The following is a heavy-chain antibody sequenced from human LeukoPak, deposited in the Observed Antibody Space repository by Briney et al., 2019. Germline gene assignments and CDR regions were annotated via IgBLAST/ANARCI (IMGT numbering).Heavy chain of an antibody. V-gene: IGHV3-30*18. CDR1: GFTFSSYG. CDR2: ISYDGSNK. J-gene: IGHJ4*02. D-gene: IGHD5-18*01. CDR3: AKWVTAMGEDY. Sequence: GGSLRLSCAASGFTFSSYGMHWVRQAPGKGLEWVAVISYDGSNKYYADSVKGRFTISRDNSKNTLYLQMNSLRAEDTAVYYCAKWVTAMGEDYWGQGTLVTVSS.